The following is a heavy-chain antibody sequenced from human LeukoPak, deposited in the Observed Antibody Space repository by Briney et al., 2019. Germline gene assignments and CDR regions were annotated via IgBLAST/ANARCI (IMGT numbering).Heavy chain of an antibody. D-gene: IGHD5-24*01. J-gene: IGHJ4*02. CDR2: ISTYTGDT. Sequence: GASVKVSCKSSGYTFTIYGIAWVGQAPGQGREWVGWISTYTGDTNYAESLQDRVTMTRDTSTSTVYMELRSLTSDDTAVYYCARESTRDGYHDESALDYWGQGTLVTVSS. CDR1: GYTFTIYG. V-gene: IGHV1-18*04. CDR3: ARESTRDGYHDESALDY.